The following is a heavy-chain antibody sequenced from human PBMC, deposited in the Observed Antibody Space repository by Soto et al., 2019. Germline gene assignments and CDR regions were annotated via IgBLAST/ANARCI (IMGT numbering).Heavy chain of an antibody. CDR3: ARHLPYCGGDCYSLDY. CDR1: GGSISSYY. D-gene: IGHD2-21*02. J-gene: IGHJ4*02. V-gene: IGHV4-59*08. Sequence: QVQLQESGPGLVKPSETLSLTCTVSGGSISSYYWSWIRQPPGKGLECIGYIYHSASTKYSPSLKRRVTISVDTSKNQFSLNLSSVSASDTAVYYCARHLPYCGGDCYSLDYWGQGTLVTVSS. CDR2: IYHSAST.